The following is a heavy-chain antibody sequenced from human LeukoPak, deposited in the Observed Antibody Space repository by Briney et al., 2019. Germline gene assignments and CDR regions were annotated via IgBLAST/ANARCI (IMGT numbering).Heavy chain of an antibody. CDR3: ARAYVDDAFDI. CDR1: GFTFISYS. Sequence: PGGPLRLSFAASGFTFISYSMNGGRQAPPKRPPLFSSISSSSSYIYYADSVKGRFTISRDNAKNSLYLQMNSLRAEDTAVYYCARAYVDDAFDIWGQGTMVTVSS. D-gene: IGHD3-16*01. CDR2: ISSSSSYI. J-gene: IGHJ3*02. V-gene: IGHV3-21*01.